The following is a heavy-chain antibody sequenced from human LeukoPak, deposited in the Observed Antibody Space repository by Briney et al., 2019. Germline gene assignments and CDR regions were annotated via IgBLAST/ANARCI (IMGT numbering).Heavy chain of an antibody. J-gene: IGHJ4*02. CDR3: ARGWPGSYFDY. CDR2: INWNGGST. V-gene: IGHV3-20*04. D-gene: IGHD1-26*01. Sequence: GGSLRLSCAASGFTFTTYSMNWVRQVPGKGLEWVSGINWNGGSTGYADSVKGRFTISRDNAKNSLYLQMNSLRAEDTALYYCARGWPGSYFDYWGQGTLVTVSS. CDR1: GFTFTTYS.